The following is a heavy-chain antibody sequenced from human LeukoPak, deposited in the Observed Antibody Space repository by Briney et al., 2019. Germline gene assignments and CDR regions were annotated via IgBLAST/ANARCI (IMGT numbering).Heavy chain of an antibody. CDR2: TYYRSRWYY. Sequence: SQTLSLTCAISGYSVSSNTAAWYWIRQSPSIGLEWLGRTYYRSRWYYEYAVSVSSRITINADTSKNHFSLQLNSVTPDDTAVYYCARDPSGDQGLDSWGQGTLVTVSS. CDR1: GYSVSSNTAA. V-gene: IGHV6-1*01. J-gene: IGHJ4*02. CDR3: ARDPSGDQGLDS. D-gene: IGHD3-10*01.